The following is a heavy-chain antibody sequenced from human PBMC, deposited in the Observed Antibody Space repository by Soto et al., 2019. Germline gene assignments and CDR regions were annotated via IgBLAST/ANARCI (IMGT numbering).Heavy chain of an antibody. CDR2: IIPVFRTT. CDR1: EGTFSTYT. V-gene: IGHV1-69*18. Sequence: QVQLVQSGAEVKKPGSSVRASCNTSEGTFSTYTMTWVRQAPGQGLEWIGRIIPVFRTTTYAQKFQGRVTITADESTSTAYMDLSSLRSEDTAVYYCARVGGRGVTRAFELWGQGTMVTVSS. CDR3: ARVGGRGVTRAFEL. D-gene: IGHD3-16*01. J-gene: IGHJ3*01.